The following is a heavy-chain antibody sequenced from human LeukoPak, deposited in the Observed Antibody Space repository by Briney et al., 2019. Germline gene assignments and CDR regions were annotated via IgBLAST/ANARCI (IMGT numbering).Heavy chain of an antibody. CDR2: INGSGRFT. V-gene: IGHV3-23*05. Sequence: GGSLSLSCAASGFTFSNYVMGWVRQDRGKGLQWVSIINGSGRFTSYADSVEGRLTISRDNSKNTLYLQMNSLRAEDTAVYYCAKAEGYCSGTWCFRWFDWWGQGTLVTVSS. CDR1: GFTFSNYV. D-gene: IGHD2-15*01. CDR3: AKAEGYCSGTWCFRWFDW. J-gene: IGHJ4*02.